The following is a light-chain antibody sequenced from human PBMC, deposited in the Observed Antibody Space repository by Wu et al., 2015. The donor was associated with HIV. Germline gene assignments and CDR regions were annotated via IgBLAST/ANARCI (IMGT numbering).Light chain of an antibody. J-gene: IGKJ5*01. CDR2: DAS. CDR3: QYRTT. Sequence: ETVMTQSPATLSVSPGETATLSCRASQSIGNYLAWYQQKPGQTPRLLFFDASNRATGIPPRFSGRGSETDFTLTISSLESEDFALYYCQYRTTFGQGTRLESK. CDR1: QSIGNY. V-gene: IGKV3D-15*01.